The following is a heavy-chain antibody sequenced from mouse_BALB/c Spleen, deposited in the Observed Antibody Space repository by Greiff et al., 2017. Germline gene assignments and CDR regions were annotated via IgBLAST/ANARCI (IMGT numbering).Heavy chain of an antibody. Sequence: DVKLVESGPGLVKPSQSLSLTCSVTGYSITSGYYWNWIRQFPGNKLEWMGYISYDGSNNYNPSLKNRISITRDTSKNQFFLKLNSVTTEDTATYYCARRSGRVYFDYWGQGTTLTVSS. D-gene: IGHD4-1*01. J-gene: IGHJ2*01. V-gene: IGHV3-6*02. CDR3: ARRSGRVYFDY. CDR1: GYSITSGYY. CDR2: ISYDGSN.